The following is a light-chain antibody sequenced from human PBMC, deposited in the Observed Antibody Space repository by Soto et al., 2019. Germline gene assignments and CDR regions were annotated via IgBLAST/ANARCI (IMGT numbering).Light chain of an antibody. CDR3: QQSYSSHVT. CDR1: QSISSF. J-gene: IGKJ2*01. CDR2: AAS. V-gene: IGKV1-39*01. Sequence: DIQMTQSPSSLSASVGDRVTIACRASQSISSFLSWYQQKPGKAPKLLIHAASSLQSGVPSRFSGSGSGTDFTLTISSLQPEDFASYYCQQSYSSHVTFGQGTKLEIK.